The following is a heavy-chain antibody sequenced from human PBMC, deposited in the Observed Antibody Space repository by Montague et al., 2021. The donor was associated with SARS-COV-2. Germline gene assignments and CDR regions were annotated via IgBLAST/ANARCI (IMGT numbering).Heavy chain of an antibody. CDR3: ARQYSATLPAVY. CDR1: GGSISSFY. J-gene: IGHJ4*02. CDR2: ISDRGST. V-gene: IGHV4-59*08. Sequence: SETLSLTCTVSGGSISSFYWSWFLQPPGKGLEGIVYISDRGSTNYYPSLTGRVTMSVDTSKNQFSLKVNSVTAADTAVYYCARQYSATLPAVYWGQGTLVTVSS. D-gene: IGHD2-15*01.